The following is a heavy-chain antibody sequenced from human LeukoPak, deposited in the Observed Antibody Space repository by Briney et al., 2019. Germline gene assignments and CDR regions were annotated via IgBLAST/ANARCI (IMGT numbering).Heavy chain of an antibody. CDR2: VSAGGTT. J-gene: IGHJ4*02. Sequence: SSETLSLTCTVSGDSISPYYWSWIRQSAEKGLQWIGRVSAGGTTDYNPSLKSRVTMSVDTSKTQFSLKMTSVTAADTAVYYCSRGGGQWLIPGFDYWGQGLLVIVSS. D-gene: IGHD6-19*01. CDR3: SRGGGQWLIPGFDY. CDR1: GDSISPYY. V-gene: IGHV4-4*07.